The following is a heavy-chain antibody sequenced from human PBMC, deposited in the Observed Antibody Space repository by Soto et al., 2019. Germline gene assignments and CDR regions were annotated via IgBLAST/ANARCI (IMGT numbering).Heavy chain of an antibody. V-gene: IGHV4-59*01. CDR2: IYYTGST. CDR1: GDSINNYY. CDR3: AKYRRTQAEGFTLDY. D-gene: IGHD2-2*01. J-gene: IGHJ4*02. Sequence: PSATLSLTCTVSGDSINNYYWSWIRQPPGKRLEWIGYIYYTGSTTYNPSLESRVTMSVDTSKNQFSLKLNSVNAADTAVYYCAKYRRTQAEGFTLDYWGRGTLVTVSS.